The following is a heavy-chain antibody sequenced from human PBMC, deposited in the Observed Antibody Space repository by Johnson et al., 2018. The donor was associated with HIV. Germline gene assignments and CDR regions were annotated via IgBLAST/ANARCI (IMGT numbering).Heavy chain of an antibody. Sequence: QVQLVESGGGVVQPGRSLRLSCAASGFTFSSYAMHWVRQAPGKGLEWVAVIWYDGTNKYYADSVKGRLTISRDDSKNTLYLQMNSLKTEDTAVYYCTTGRKGTGAFDIWGQGTMVTVSS. D-gene: IGHD1-14*01. CDR2: IWYDGTNK. CDR3: TTGRKGTGAFDI. CDR1: GFTFSSYA. J-gene: IGHJ3*02. V-gene: IGHV3-33*08.